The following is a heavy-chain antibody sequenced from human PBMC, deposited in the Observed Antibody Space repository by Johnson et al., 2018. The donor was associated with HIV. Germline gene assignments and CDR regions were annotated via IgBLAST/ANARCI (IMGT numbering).Heavy chain of an antibody. CDR3: ARGQGGIQLWFDGVEI. D-gene: IGHD5-18*01. J-gene: IGHJ3*02. CDR1: GFSLSNYW. CDR2: IKQDGSEK. Sequence: VQLVESGGGLVQTGGSLRLSCAASGFSLSNYWMSWVRQAPGKGLEWVANIKQDGSEKYYVDSVKGRFTVSRDNAKNSLYLQMNSLRAEDMAVYYCARGQGGIQLWFDGVEIWGQGTMVTVSS. V-gene: IGHV3-7*01.